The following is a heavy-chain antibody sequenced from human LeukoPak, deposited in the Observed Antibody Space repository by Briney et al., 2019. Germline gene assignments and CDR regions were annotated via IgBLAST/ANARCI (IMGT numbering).Heavy chain of an antibody. CDR1: GFTVSSNY. D-gene: IGHD3-10*01. Sequence: GGSLRLSCGASGFTVSSNYMSWVRHAPGRGVEWVSVIYSGGSTYYADSVKGRFTISRHNSKNKLYLQMNSLRAEDTAVYYCARSFGELLLPYYYYGMDVWGQGTTVTVSS. J-gene: IGHJ6*02. CDR3: ARSFGELLLPYYYYGMDV. V-gene: IGHV3-53*04. CDR2: IYSGGST.